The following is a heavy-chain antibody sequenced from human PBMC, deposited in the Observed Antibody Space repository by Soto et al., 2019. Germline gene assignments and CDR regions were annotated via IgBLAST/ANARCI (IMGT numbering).Heavy chain of an antibody. Sequence: GGSLRLSCVGSGFTFSSFEMNWVRQTPGKGLEWLSYIGRSGETIYYADSVKGRFTISRDNAKSSLFLQMNSLRAEDTAVYYCARDTPTYSGSSDDDFWGQGTLVTVSS. V-gene: IGHV3-48*03. CDR3: ARDTPTYSGSSDDDF. CDR1: GFTFSSFE. CDR2: IGRSGETI. D-gene: IGHD6-6*01. J-gene: IGHJ4*02.